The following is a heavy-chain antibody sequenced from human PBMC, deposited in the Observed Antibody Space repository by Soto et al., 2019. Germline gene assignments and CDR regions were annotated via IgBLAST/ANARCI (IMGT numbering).Heavy chain of an antibody. D-gene: IGHD3-3*01. CDR1: GFTFSGSA. CDR2: IRSKVNSYAI. J-gene: IGHJ3*02. V-gene: IGHV3-73*01. Sequence: PGGSLRLSCAASGFTFSGSAMHWVRQASGKGLEWVGRIRSKVNSYAIAYAASVKGRFTISRDDSKNTAYLQMNSLKTEDTAVYYCTRPHYDFWSGYSTTWGFDIWGQGTMVTVSS. CDR3: TRPHYDFWSGYSTTWGFDI.